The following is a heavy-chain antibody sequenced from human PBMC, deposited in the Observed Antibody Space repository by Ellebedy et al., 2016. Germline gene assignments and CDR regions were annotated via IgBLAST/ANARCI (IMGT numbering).Heavy chain of an antibody. CDR1: GFTFSDYY. CDR2: ISSSGSTI. V-gene: IGHV3-11*01. Sequence: GESLKISXAASGFTFSDYYMSWIRQAPGKGLEWVSYISSSGSTIYYADSVKGRFTISRDNAKNSLYLQMNSLRAEDTAVYYCAREGSTYYYGSGSYPWGQGTLVTVSS. J-gene: IGHJ5*02. CDR3: AREGSTYYYGSGSYP. D-gene: IGHD3-10*01.